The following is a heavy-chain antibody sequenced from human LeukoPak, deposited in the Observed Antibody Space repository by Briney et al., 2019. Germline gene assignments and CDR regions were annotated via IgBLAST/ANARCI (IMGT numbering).Heavy chain of an antibody. Sequence: SETLSLTCAVSGGSISSSNWWSWVRQPPGKGLEWIGEIWPSGSTNYNPSLSGRVAISLDKSRNHFTLMVTAVTAADTAFYYCARKGPEHLPTYFDHWGRGILVTVSS. V-gene: IGHV4-4*02. J-gene: IGHJ4*02. CDR3: ARKGPEHLPTYFDH. CDR2: IWPSGST. D-gene: IGHD2-21*01. CDR1: GGSISSSNW.